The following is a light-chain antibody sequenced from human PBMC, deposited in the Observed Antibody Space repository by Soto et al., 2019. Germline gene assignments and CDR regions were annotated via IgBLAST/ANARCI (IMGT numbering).Light chain of an antibody. V-gene: IGLV2-14*01. CDR3: SSYTSITTIL. J-gene: IGLJ2*01. CDR1: SSDFGSYNS. CDR2: DVS. Sequence: QSALTQPASVSGSPGQSITISCTGTSSDFGSYNSVSWYQQHPGRAPKLMIYDVSYRPFGVSNRFSGSKSGNTASLTISGLQPGDEADYYCSSYTSITTILFGGGTKVTVL.